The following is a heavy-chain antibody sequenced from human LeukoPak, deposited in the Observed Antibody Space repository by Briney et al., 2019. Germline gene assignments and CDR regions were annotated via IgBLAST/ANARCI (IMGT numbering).Heavy chain of an antibody. CDR1: GYTFTSYG. CDR2: ISAYNGNT. Sequence: GASVKVSCKASGYTFTSYGISWVRQAPGQGLEWMGWISAYNGNTNCAQKLQGRVTMTTDTSTSTAYMELRSLRSDDTAVYYCARANGGFAYYDILTGYDYWGQGTLVTVSS. V-gene: IGHV1-18*04. CDR3: ARANGGFAYYDILTGYDY. J-gene: IGHJ4*02. D-gene: IGHD3-9*01.